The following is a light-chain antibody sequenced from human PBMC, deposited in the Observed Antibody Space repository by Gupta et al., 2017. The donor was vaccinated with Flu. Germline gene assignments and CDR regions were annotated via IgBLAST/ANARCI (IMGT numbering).Light chain of an antibody. CDR3: QQSHDYPRT. CDR1: QNVDTY. J-gene: IGKJ1*01. Sequence: DIQMTQSPSSLSASVGDRGTITCRASQNVDTYVNWYQQKPGKAPNLLIYGRSTLQTGVPSRFSGSGCSKDFSLTINRLHPEDFATYYCQQSHDYPRTFGQGTRIEIK. CDR2: GRS. V-gene: IGKV1-39*01.